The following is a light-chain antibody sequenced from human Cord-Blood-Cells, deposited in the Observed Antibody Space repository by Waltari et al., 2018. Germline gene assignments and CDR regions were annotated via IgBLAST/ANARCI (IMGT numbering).Light chain of an antibody. CDR2: DVS. V-gene: IGLV2-11*01. J-gene: IGLJ1*01. CDR1: SRDVGGDNH. CDR3: CSYAGSYTLV. Sequence: QSALTQPRSVSGAPGQSVTIPCTGTSRDVGGDNHLSWYQQHPGKAPKLMIYDVSKRPSGVPDRFSGSKSGHTASLTISGLQAEDEADYYCCSYAGSYTLVFGTGTKVTVL.